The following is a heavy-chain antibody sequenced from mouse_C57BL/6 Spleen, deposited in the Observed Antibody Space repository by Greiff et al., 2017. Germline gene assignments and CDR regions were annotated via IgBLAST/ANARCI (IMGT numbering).Heavy chain of an antibody. CDR1: GYNFTSYW. Sequence: QVQLKEPGAELVMPGASVKLSCKASGYNFTSYWMHWVKQRPGQGLEWIGEIDPSDSYTNYNQKFKGKSTLTVDKSSSTAYMQLSSLTSEDSAVYSCARSYYDGSCAWVANWRQGTLVTVTA. V-gene: IGHV1-69*01. J-gene: IGHJ3*01. CDR3: ARSYYDGSCAWVAN. CDR2: IDPSDSYT. D-gene: IGHD1-1*01.